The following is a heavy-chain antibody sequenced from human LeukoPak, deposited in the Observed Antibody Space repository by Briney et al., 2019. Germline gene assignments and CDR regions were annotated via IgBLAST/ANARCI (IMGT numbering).Heavy chain of an antibody. CDR3: ARTRTTVAPYFDY. CDR1: EFTFSSYA. Sequence: GGSLRLSCAGSEFTFSSYAMSWVRQAPGKGLEWVSAISGSGGGTYYADSVKGRFTISRDNSKNTLFLQMNSLRDEDTAVYYCARTRTTVAPYFDYWGQGTLVTVSS. V-gene: IGHV3-23*01. CDR2: ISGSGGGT. J-gene: IGHJ4*02. D-gene: IGHD4-23*01.